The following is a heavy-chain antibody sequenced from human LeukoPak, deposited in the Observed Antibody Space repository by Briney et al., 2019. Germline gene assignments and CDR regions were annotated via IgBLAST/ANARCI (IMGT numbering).Heavy chain of an antibody. J-gene: IGHJ4*02. D-gene: IGHD3-10*01. V-gene: IGHV4-59*11. CDR3: ARDRGDSRPLDY. CDR1: GGSISSHY. Sequence: SETLSLICTVSGGSISSHYWSWIRQPPGKGLEWIGYIYYSGSTNYNPSLKSRVTISVDTSKNQFSLKLSSVTAADTAVYYCARDRGDSRPLDYWGQGTLVTVSS. CDR2: IYYSGST.